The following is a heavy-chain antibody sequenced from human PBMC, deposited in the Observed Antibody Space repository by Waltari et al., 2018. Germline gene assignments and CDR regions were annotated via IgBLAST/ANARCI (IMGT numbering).Heavy chain of an antibody. D-gene: IGHD2-8*01. J-gene: IGHJ4*02. CDR1: GYPFTSYA. CDR3: ARVSTNNGPGDLDY. Sequence: VQLVQSETAVKKPGASVMVSCKPSGYPFTSYAFSGVRQAPGQGLAWMGWVSGYNGDTFYAQNFQDRLTMTTETSTTTTYMELRNLRSDDTAIYYCARVSTNNGPGDLDYWGQGTLVTVSA. V-gene: IGHV1-18*01. CDR2: VSGYNGDT.